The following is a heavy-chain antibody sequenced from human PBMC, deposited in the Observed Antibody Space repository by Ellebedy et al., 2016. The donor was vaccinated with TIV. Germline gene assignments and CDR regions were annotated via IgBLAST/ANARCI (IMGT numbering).Heavy chain of an antibody. CDR1: GFTFSNYA. D-gene: IGHD5-24*01. J-gene: IGHJ3*01. Sequence: GESLKISCAASGFTFSNYAMGWVRHVPGRGPEWVSTITANALTTWYADSVKGRFTISRDNSRSTVSLQMNSLRAEDTAPYYCVRDRNYPNDVFDLWGQGTVVTVSS. CDR2: ITANALTT. CDR3: VRDRNYPNDVFDL. V-gene: IGHV3-23*01.